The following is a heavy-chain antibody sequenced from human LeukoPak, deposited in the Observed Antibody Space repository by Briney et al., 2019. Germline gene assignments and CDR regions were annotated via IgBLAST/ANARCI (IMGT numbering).Heavy chain of an antibody. CDR2: ISSSGSGGST. CDR1: GVTLSNYA. V-gene: IGHV3-23*01. CDR3: AKDRPPTWLGGSLITSLDY. Sequence: GGSLRLPCVASGVTLSNYAMSWARQAPGKGLEWVSGISSSGSGGSTYYADSVKGRFTISRDNSKNTLYLQMNSLRAEDTAVYYCAKDRPPTWLGGSLITSLDYWGQGTLVTVSS. D-gene: IGHD6-19*01. J-gene: IGHJ4*02.